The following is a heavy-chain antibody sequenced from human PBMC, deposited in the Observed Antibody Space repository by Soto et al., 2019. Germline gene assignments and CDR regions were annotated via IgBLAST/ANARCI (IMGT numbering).Heavy chain of an antibody. CDR1: GGTFSSYG. D-gene: IGHD3-22*01. V-gene: IGHV1-69*13. CDR2: IIPIFGTA. Sequence: SVKVSCKASGGTFSSYGISWVRQAPGQGLEWMGGIIPIFGTANYAQKFQGRVTITADESTSTAYMELSSLRSEDTAVYYCARKNYDSSGYYHYYYGMDVWGQGTTVTVSS. CDR3: ARKNYDSSGYYHYYYGMDV. J-gene: IGHJ6*02.